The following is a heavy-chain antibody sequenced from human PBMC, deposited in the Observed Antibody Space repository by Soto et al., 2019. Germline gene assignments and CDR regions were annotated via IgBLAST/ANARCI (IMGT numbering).Heavy chain of an antibody. CDR3: ARDRGSSSAYFDY. D-gene: IGHD6-6*01. CDR2: INHSGST. V-gene: IGHV4-34*01. Sequence: QVQLQQWGAGLLKPSETLSLTCAVYGGSFSGYYWSWIRQPPGKGLEWIGEINHSGSTNYNPSLKSRVTISVDTSKNQFSLKLSSVTAADTAVYYCARDRGSSSAYFDYWGQGTLVTVSS. J-gene: IGHJ4*02. CDR1: GGSFSGYY.